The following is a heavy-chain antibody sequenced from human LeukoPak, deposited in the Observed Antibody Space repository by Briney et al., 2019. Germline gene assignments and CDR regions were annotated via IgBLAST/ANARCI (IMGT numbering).Heavy chain of an antibody. J-gene: IGHJ4*02. Sequence: GGSLRLSCAASGFTFSDYYMNWVRQAPGKGLEWVSYISSSSSTIYYADSVKGRFTISRDNAKNSLYLQMNSLRAEDTAVYYCARGPAYCGGDCYPNFFDYWGQGTLVTVSS. CDR3: ARGPAYCGGDCYPNFFDY. V-gene: IGHV3-48*01. D-gene: IGHD2-21*01. CDR1: GFTFSDYY. CDR2: ISSSSSTI.